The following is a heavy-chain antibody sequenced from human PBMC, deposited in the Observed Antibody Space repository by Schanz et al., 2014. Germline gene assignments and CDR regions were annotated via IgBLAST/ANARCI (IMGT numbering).Heavy chain of an antibody. V-gene: IGHV1-2*02. J-gene: IGHJ4*02. CDR1: GYTFTGYY. D-gene: IGHD5-12*01. CDR3: ARARYTGYDCSGY. Sequence: QVQLVQSGAEVKKPGASVKVSCKASGYTFTGYYMHWVRQAPGQGLEWMGWINPNSGGTNYAQKFQGRVTMTRDTSITTAYMELSRLTSDDTATYFCARARYTGYDCSGYWGQGTLLIVSS. CDR2: INPNSGGT.